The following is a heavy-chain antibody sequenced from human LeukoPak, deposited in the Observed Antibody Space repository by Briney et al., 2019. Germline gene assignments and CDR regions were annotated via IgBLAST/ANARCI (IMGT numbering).Heavy chain of an antibody. V-gene: IGHV3-7*01. J-gene: IGHJ4*02. CDR1: GFTFSDFA. D-gene: IGHD3-10*01. Sequence: GGSLRLSCEVSGFTFSDFAMSWVRQAPGKGLEWVARIKQDGTEYYVASVRGRFTTSRDNAKNSLFLQMKSLRVEDTAVYYCARPRYRGFDHWGQGALVAVSS. CDR3: ARPRYRGFDH. CDR2: IKQDGTE.